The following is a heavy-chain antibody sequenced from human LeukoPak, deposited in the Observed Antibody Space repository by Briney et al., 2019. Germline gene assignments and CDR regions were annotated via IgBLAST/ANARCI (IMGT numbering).Heavy chain of an antibody. CDR2: IYYSGST. CDR3: ARRNSGSLIDY. CDR1: GGSISSSSYY. V-gene: IGHV4-39*01. Sequence: PSETLSLTCTVSGGSISSSSYYWGWIRQPPGKGLEWIGSIYYSGSTYYNPSLKSRVTISVDTSKNQFSLKLSSVTAADTAVYYCARRNSGSLIDYWGQGTLVTVSS. J-gene: IGHJ4*02. D-gene: IGHD1-26*01.